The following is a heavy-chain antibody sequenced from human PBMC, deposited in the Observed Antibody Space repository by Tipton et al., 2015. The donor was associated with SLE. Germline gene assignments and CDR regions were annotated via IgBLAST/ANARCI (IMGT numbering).Heavy chain of an antibody. J-gene: IGHJ4*02. Sequence: TLSLTCTVSGGSISSHYWSWIRQPPGKGLEWIGYIYYSGSTNYNPSLKSRVTISVDTSKNQFSLKLTSVIAADTAVYYCARDIEAPGDFLYFDYWGQGTLVTVSS. CDR1: GGSISSHY. CDR3: ARDIEAPGDFLYFDY. CDR2: IYYSGST. V-gene: IGHV4-59*11. D-gene: IGHD7-27*01.